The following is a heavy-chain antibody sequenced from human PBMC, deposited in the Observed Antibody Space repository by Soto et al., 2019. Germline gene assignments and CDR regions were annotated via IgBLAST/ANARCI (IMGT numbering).Heavy chain of an antibody. Sequence: EVQLVESGGGLVQPGGSLRLSCAASGFTFSDHYMDWVRQAPGKGLEWVARSRNRVNSHTTEYAASVKGRFTISRDESKSSLYLQMNSLKIEYTALYYCTRGLLGGAPSYTFHGMDVWGQGTTVTVSS. V-gene: IGHV3-72*01. CDR2: SRNRVNSHTT. CDR1: GFTFSDHY. J-gene: IGHJ6*01. D-gene: IGHD1-26*01. CDR3: TRGLLGGAPSYTFHGMDV.